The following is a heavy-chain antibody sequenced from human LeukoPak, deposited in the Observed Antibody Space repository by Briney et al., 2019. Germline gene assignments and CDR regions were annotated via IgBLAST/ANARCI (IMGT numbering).Heavy chain of an antibody. CDR3: ARSITGTVRRYYYMDV. D-gene: IGHD1-7*01. J-gene: IGHJ6*03. CDR1: GDSISSYY. CDR2: IYTSGGT. Sequence: SETLSLTCTVSGDSISSYYWSWIRQPPGKGLEWIGYIYTSGGTNYIPSLKGRVTISIDTSKNQFSLKLSSVTAADSAVYYCARSITGTVRRYYYMDVWGKGTTVTVSS. V-gene: IGHV4-4*09.